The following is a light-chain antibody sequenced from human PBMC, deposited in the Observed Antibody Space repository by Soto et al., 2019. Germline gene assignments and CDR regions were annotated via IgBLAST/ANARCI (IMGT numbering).Light chain of an antibody. CDR2: DAS. J-gene: IGKJ1*01. Sequence: IQMTQSPSTLSASVGDRVTITCRASQSISSWLAWYQQKPGKAPKLLIYDASSLESGVPSRFSGSGSGTEFTLTSSSLQPDDFATYYCQQYNSYLWTFGQGTKVEIK. V-gene: IGKV1-5*01. CDR3: QQYNSYLWT. CDR1: QSISSW.